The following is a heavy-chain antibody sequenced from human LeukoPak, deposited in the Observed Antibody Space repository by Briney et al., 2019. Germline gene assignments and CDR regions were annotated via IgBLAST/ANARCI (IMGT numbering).Heavy chain of an antibody. V-gene: IGHV3-7*01. Sequence: GGSLRLSCAASGSTFSRYGMSWVRQTPEKGLEWVANIKQDGSEKNYVDSVKGRFTISRDNAKNSLYLQMNSLRAEDTAVYYCASAAGWELGYWGQGTLVTVSS. J-gene: IGHJ4*02. CDR2: IKQDGSEK. D-gene: IGHD3-10*01. CDR3: ASAAGWELGY. CDR1: GSTFSRYG.